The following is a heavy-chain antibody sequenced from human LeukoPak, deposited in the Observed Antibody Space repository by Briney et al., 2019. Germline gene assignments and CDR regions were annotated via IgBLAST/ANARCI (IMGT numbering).Heavy chain of an antibody. V-gene: IGHV4-59*01. J-gene: IGHJ2*01. CDR3: ARRTDSGSWYFDL. CDR2: IYYSGST. CDR1: GGSIRNYY. Sequence: SETLSLTCTVSGGSIRNYYRSWIRQPPGMGLEWVGDIYYSGSTNYNPSLKSRDTISVETSKNQFSLNLSSVTAADTAVYYCARRTDSGSWYFDLWGRGTLVTVSS. D-gene: IGHD6-6*01.